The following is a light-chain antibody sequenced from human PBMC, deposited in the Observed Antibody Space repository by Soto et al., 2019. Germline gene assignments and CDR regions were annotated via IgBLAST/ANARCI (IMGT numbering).Light chain of an antibody. Sequence: DIQMTQSPSSLSASVGDRVTITCRASQSISSYLHWYQQKPGQAPKLLIYAASSLQSGVPSRFSGSGSGTDFTLTISSLQPEDFATYYCQLSYSTPWTFGQGTKVEIK. CDR2: AAS. J-gene: IGKJ1*01. CDR3: QLSYSTPWT. CDR1: QSISSY. V-gene: IGKV1-39*01.